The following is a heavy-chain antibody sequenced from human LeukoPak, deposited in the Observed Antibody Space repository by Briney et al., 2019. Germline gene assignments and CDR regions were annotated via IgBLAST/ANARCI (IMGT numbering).Heavy chain of an antibody. D-gene: IGHD3-10*01. CDR3: AKRGLL. J-gene: IGHJ4*02. Sequence: SGGSLRLSCAASGFTFSSYGMHWVRQAPGKGLEWVAVISYDGSNKYYADSVKGRFTISRDNSKNTLYLQMNSLRAEDTAVYYCAKRGLLWGQGTLVTVSS. CDR2: ISYDGSNK. V-gene: IGHV3-30*18. CDR1: GFTFSSYG.